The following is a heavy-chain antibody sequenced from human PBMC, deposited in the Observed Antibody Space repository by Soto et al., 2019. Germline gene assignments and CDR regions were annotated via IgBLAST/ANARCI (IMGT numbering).Heavy chain of an antibody. D-gene: IGHD3-3*01. V-gene: IGHV3-74*01. CDR1: GFIFSNYS. CDR3: ARDTFWSGTPGDS. CDR2: INSDGSST. Sequence: GGSLRLSCAASGFIFSNYSMHWVRQAPGKGLVWVSRINSDGSSTSYADSVKGRLTISRDNAKNTLFLQMNSLRTEDTAVFYCARDTFWSGTPGDSWGQGTLVTVSS. J-gene: IGHJ4*02.